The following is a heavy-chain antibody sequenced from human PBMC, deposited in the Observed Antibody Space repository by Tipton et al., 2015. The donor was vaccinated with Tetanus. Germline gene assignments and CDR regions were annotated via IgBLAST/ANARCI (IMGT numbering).Heavy chain of an antibody. D-gene: IGHD1-26*01. CDR3: AGRRIAVLSGSYRWYFDL. Sequence: QLVQSGPEVKKPGESLKISCKVSGHNSRSYWVSWVRQMPGKGLEWMGIIYPGDSDATYNPSFQGQVTISADKSISPAYLQWTSLKPSDTGMYYCAGRRIAVLSGSYRWYFDLWGRGSRVHVSS. CDR1: GHNSRSYW. V-gene: IGHV5-51*01. CDR2: IYPGDSDA. J-gene: IGHJ2*01.